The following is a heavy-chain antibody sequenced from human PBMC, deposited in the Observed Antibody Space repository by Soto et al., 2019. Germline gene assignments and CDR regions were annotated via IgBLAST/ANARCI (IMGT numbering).Heavy chain of an antibody. CDR2: IFYTGST. Sequence: PSETLSLTCTVPGGSISSDNYYWSWIRQPPGKGLEWIGYIFYTGSTYYNPSLESRVIISIDTAQNQFSLRLSSVTAADAAVYYCASTSYFDNSGSANWGQGTLVTVSS. CDR3: ASTSYFDNSGSAN. V-gene: IGHV4-30-4*01. J-gene: IGHJ4*02. CDR1: GGSISSDNYY. D-gene: IGHD3-22*01.